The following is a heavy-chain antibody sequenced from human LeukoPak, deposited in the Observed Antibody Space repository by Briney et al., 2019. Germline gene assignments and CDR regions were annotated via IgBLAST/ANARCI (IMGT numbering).Heavy chain of an antibody. D-gene: IGHD1-26*01. CDR2: INHSGST. V-gene: IGHV4-34*01. J-gene: IGHJ5*02. CDR1: GGSFSGYY. Sequence: SETLSLTCAVYGGSFSGYYWSWIRQPPGKGLEWIGEINHSGSTNYNPSLKSRVTISVDTSKIQFSLKLSYVTAADTAVYYCARVRGALVYNWFDPWGQGTLVTVSS. CDR3: ARVRGALVYNWFDP.